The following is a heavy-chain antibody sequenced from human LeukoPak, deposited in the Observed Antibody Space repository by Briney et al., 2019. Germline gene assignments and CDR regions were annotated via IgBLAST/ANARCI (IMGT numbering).Heavy chain of an antibody. CDR2: IYTSGST. CDR1: GGSISSGSYY. Sequence: PSETLSLTCTVSGGSISSGSYYWSWIRQPAGKGLEWIGRIYTSGSTNYNPSLKSRVTISADTSKNQFSLKLSSVTAADTAVYYCTRDRGQWLVDYWGQGTLVTVSS. V-gene: IGHV4-61*02. D-gene: IGHD6-19*01. J-gene: IGHJ4*02. CDR3: TRDRGQWLVDY.